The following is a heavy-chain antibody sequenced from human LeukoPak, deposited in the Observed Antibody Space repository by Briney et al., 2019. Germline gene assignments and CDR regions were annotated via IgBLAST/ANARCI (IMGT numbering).Heavy chain of an antibody. CDR3: ARTGKFDS. J-gene: IGHJ5*01. V-gene: IGHV3-7*05. Sequence: GGSLRLSCAASGFTFSNYWMNWVRQAPGKGLEWVANIKTDGSDTYYVDSVKGLFTISRDNAKNSVYLQMNSLRAEDTAIYYCARTGKFDSWGQGTLVTVSA. CDR2: IKTDGSDT. CDR1: GFTFSNYW.